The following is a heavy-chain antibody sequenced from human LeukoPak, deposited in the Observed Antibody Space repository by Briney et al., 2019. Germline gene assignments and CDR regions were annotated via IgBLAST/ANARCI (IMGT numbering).Heavy chain of an antibody. Sequence: SETLSLTCTVSAGSISSYYWSWIRQPPGKGLEWIGSIYYSGSTYYNPSLKSRVTISVDTSKNQFSLKLSSVTAADTAVYYCARLVVVVVAATYYYYYMDVWGKGTTVTISS. CDR1: AGSISSYY. J-gene: IGHJ6*03. CDR2: IYYSGST. V-gene: IGHV4-59*05. CDR3: ARLVVVVVAATYYYYYMDV. D-gene: IGHD2-15*01.